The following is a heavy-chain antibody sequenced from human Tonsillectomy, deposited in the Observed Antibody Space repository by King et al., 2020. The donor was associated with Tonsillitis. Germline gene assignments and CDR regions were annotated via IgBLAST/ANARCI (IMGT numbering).Heavy chain of an antibody. CDR1: GFSLFSSEVG. J-gene: IGHJ4*02. D-gene: IGHD2-21*01. V-gene: IGHV2-5*01. CDR2: IYGNVDK. Sequence: TLKETGPTLVNPTQTLTLTCTFSGFSLFSSEVGVAWIRQPPGKALEWLAIIYGNVDKGYSPSFETRITITKDTSKNQVVLLITNMDPVDTATYYCAHRPQVVPPYYFDYWGQGTLVTVSS. CDR3: AHRPQVVPPYYFDY.